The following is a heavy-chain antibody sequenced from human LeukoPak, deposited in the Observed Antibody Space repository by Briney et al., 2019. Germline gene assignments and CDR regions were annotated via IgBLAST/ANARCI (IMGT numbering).Heavy chain of an antibody. CDR3: ATSLYSSSWLDAFDI. Sequence: PGRSLRLSCAASGFTFSSYAMHWVRQAPGKGLEWVAVISYDGSNKYYADSVKGRFTISRDNSKNTLYLQMNSLRAEDTAVYYCATSLYSSSWLDAFDIWGQGTMVTVSS. J-gene: IGHJ3*02. V-gene: IGHV3-30-3*01. D-gene: IGHD6-13*01. CDR1: GFTFSSYA. CDR2: ISYDGSNK.